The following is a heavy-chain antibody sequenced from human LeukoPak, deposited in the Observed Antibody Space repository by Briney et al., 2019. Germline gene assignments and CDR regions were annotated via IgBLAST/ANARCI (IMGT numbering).Heavy chain of an antibody. CDR1: GGSLSGYY. Sequence: PSETLSLTCAVYGGSLSGYYWSWIRQSPGKGLEWIGEISHGGGTNYNPSLKSRVTMSVDTSKSRFSLRLNSVTAADTAVYYCARSAGVPFYLDDWGQGTLVTVSS. V-gene: IGHV4-34*01. CDR3: ARSAGVPFYLDD. CDR2: ISHGGGT. J-gene: IGHJ4*02. D-gene: IGHD3-3*01.